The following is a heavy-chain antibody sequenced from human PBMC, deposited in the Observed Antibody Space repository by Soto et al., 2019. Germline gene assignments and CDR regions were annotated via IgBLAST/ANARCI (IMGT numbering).Heavy chain of an antibody. CDR3: ARDRRVRGVIVGY. J-gene: IGHJ4*02. Sequence: QVQLVQSGAEVKKPGSSVKVSCTASGGTFSSYAISWVRQAPGQGLEWMGGLIPIFGTANYARKFQGRVTITADESTSPAYTEVSSLRSEDTAVYYCARDRRVRGVIVGYGGQGTLVTVSS. D-gene: IGHD3-10*01. CDR1: GGTFSSYA. V-gene: IGHV1-69*12. CDR2: LIPIFGTA.